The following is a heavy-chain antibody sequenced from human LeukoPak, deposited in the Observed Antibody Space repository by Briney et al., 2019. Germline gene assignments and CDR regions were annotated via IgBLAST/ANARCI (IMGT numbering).Heavy chain of an antibody. J-gene: IGHJ3*02. D-gene: IGHD3-22*01. CDR2: IYHSGST. CDR3: ARAPDYYDSSGYYSGDAFDI. V-gene: IGHV4-30-2*01. CDR1: GGSISSGGYY. Sequence: TTSQTLSLTCTVSGGSISSGGYYWSWIRQPPGKGLEWIGYIYHSGSTYYNPSLKSRVTISVDTSKNQFSLKLSSVTAADTAVYYCARAPDYYDSSGYYSGDAFDIWGQGTMVTVSS.